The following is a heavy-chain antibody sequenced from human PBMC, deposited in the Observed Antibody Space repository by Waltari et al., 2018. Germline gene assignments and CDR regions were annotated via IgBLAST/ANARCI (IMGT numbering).Heavy chain of an antibody. CDR1: GGSFSGYY. Sequence: QVQLQQWGAGLLKPSETLSLTCAVYGGSFSGYYWSWIRQPPGQGLEWLGELNHSGSTNYTPSLKGRVTIAVDTSKNQFSLKLSSVTAADTAVYYCAREGSGSYYTNWGQGTLVTVSS. CDR3: AREGSGSYYTN. CDR2: LNHSGST. J-gene: IGHJ4*02. V-gene: IGHV4-34*01. D-gene: IGHD3-10*01.